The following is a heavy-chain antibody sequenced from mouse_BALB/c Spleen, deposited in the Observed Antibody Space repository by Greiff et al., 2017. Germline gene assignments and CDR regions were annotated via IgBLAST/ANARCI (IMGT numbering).Heavy chain of an antibody. Sequence: VQLQQSGAELMKPGASVKMSCKASGYTFTSYYIHWVKQRPGQGIEWIGWIYPGDGSTKYNEKFKGKTTLTADKSSSTAYMLLSSLTSEDSAIYFCAREGGNYGDAMDYWGQGTSVTVSS. CDR2: IYPGDGST. D-gene: IGHD2-1*01. J-gene: IGHJ4*01. V-gene: IGHV1S56*01. CDR1: GYTFTSYY. CDR3: AREGGNYGDAMDY.